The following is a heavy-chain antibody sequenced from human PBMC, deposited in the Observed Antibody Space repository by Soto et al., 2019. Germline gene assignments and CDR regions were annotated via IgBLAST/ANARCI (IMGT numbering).Heavy chain of an antibody. CDR1: GGTFSSYT. CDR2: IIPILGIA. Sequence: QVQLVQSGAEVKKPGSSVKVSCKASGGTFSSYTISWVRQAPGQGLEWMGRIIPILGIANYAQKFQGRVTITADKSTSTAYMELSSLRSEDTAVYYCARDSPSPVFSGAFDIWGQGTMVTVSS. V-gene: IGHV1-69*08. CDR3: ARDSPSPVFSGAFDI. D-gene: IGHD2-8*01. J-gene: IGHJ3*02.